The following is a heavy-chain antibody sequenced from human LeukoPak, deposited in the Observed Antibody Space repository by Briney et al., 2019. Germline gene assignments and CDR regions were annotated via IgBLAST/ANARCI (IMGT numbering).Heavy chain of an antibody. J-gene: IGHJ6*03. D-gene: IGHD6-13*01. V-gene: IGHV4-4*07. CDR1: GDSISSYY. CDR2: IYTSGST. CDR3: ARDLLIAAAGTGYYYYYMDV. Sequence: SETLSLTCTVSGDSISSYYWSWIRQPAGKGLEWIGRIYTSGSTNYNPSLKSRVTMSVDTSKNQFSLKLSSVTAADTAVYYCARDLLIAAAGTGYYYYYMDVWGKGTTVTVSS.